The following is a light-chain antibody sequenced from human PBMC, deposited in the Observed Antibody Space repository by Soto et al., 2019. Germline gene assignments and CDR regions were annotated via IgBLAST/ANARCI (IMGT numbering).Light chain of an antibody. J-gene: IGKJ2*01. Sequence: IQLTQSPSFLSASVGDRVTVTCRASQGISSYLAWYQQKPGKAPKLLIYASSTLQSGVPSRFIGSGSGTEFTLTISSLQPEDFATYYCQQLNSNPYTFGQGSKLEIK. V-gene: IGKV1-9*01. CDR1: QGISSY. CDR2: ASS. CDR3: QQLNSNPYT.